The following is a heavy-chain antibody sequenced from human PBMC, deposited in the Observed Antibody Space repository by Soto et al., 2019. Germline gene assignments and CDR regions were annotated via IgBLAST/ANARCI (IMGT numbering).Heavy chain of an antibody. V-gene: IGHV3-23*01. CDR3: AKGGSYSSSWYPYYYYYYGMDV. CDR1: GFTFSSYA. J-gene: IGHJ6*02. Sequence: GGSLRLSCAASGFTFSSYAMSWVRQAPGKGLEWVSAISGSGGSTYYADSVKGRFTISRDNSKNTLYLQMNSLRAEDTAVYYCAKGGSYSSSWYPYYYYYYGMDVWGQGTTVTV. CDR2: ISGSGGST. D-gene: IGHD6-13*01.